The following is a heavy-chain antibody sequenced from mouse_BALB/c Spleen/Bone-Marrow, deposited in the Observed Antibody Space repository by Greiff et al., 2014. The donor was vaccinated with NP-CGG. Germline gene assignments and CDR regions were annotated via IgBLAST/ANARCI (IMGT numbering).Heavy chain of an antibody. Sequence: DVHLVESGGDLVKPGGSLKLSCVASGFTFSSYGTSWVRQTPDKRLEWVATISSGGSYTYYPDSVKGRFTISRDNAKNTLYLQMSSLKSEDTAMYYCGRNYYGSSYYFDYWGQGTTLTVSS. CDR3: GRNYYGSSYYFDY. J-gene: IGHJ2*01. CDR2: ISSGGSYT. V-gene: IGHV5-6*01. D-gene: IGHD1-1*01. CDR1: GFTFSSYG.